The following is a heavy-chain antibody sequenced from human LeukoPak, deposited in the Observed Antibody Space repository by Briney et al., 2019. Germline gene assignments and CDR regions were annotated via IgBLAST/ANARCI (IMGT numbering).Heavy chain of an antibody. CDR1: EFTFSSSA. CDR3: AKRGWLVPIDY. CDR2: TGYSGNYT. D-gene: IGHD6-19*01. V-gene: IGHV3-23*01. J-gene: IGHJ4*02. Sequence: GGSLRLSCAASEFTFSSSAMSWVRQAPGKGLEWDSTTGYSGNYTHYADSVKGRFTSSRDNSKNMLYLQMNSLRAEDTAVYYCAKRGWLVPIDYWGQGTLVAVSS.